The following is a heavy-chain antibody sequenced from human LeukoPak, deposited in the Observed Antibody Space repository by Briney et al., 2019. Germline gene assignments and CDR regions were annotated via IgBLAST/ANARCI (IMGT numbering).Heavy chain of an antibody. CDR3: ARVNSVPLSRWFDP. Sequence: SETLSLTCTVSGGSISSYYWSWIRQPAGKGLEWIGRIYTSGSTNYNPSLKSRVTMSVDTSKNQFSLKLSSVTAADTAVYYCARVNSVPLSRWFDPWGQGTLVTVSS. V-gene: IGHV4-4*07. CDR2: IYTSGST. D-gene: IGHD4-23*01. J-gene: IGHJ5*02. CDR1: GGSISSYY.